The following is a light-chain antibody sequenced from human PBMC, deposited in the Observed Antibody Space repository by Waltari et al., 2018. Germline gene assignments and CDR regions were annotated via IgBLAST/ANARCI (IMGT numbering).Light chain of an antibody. CDR3: MQTTQTPWT. Sequence: DIVLTQSPLSLPVTPGEPASISCRSSQSLLHSNGFNYLDWFVQKPGQSPQLLISLGSNRACGVPDRVTGSGSGTDFTLQISRVEAEDVGVYFCMQTTQTPWTFGQGTKVEI. CDR1: QSLLHSNGFNY. CDR2: LGS. V-gene: IGKV2-28*01. J-gene: IGKJ1*01.